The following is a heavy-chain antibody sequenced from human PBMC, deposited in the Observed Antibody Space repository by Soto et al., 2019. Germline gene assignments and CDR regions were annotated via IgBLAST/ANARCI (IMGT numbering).Heavy chain of an antibody. D-gene: IGHD2-15*01. CDR2: ISYDGNTK. J-gene: IGHJ5*01. Sequence: GGSLRLSCAASGFTFTNYAMHWVRQGPGKGLEWVAVISYDGNTKFYTDSLKGRFSISRDNSKNTLYLQMNSLRAEDTAVYYCAKDPRYCSGGTCFPEGEHWLDSWGQGTLVTVSS. CDR3: AKDPRYCSGGTCFPEGEHWLDS. CDR1: GFTFTNYA. V-gene: IGHV3-30-3*01.